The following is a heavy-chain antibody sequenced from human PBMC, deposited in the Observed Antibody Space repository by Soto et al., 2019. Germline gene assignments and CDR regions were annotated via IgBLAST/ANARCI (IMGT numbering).Heavy chain of an antibody. Sequence: QVRLVQSGAEVRNPGASVKVSCKASGYTFIGNYVHWVRQAPGQGLEWVGWINPNSGATNSAQKFQGRVTMTRDTSIMTTYMELSRLRSDDTAVYYCARDFVSTIGDFDYWGQGTLVTVSS. V-gene: IGHV1-2*02. CDR1: GYTFIGNY. D-gene: IGHD3-16*01. CDR2: INPNSGAT. CDR3: ARDFVSTIGDFDY. J-gene: IGHJ4*02.